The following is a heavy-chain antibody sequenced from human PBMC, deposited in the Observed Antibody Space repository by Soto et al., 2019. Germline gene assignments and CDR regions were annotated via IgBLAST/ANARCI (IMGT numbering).Heavy chain of an antibody. Sequence: QVRLVESGGGVVQPGRSLRLSCAASGFTFNIYAMHWVRQAPGKGLEWVAVISHDGTRRYYADSVKGRVTISRDNSKSMVFVKMNSLGVEDTAVAYCVRSSGVPTPDFDYWGQGTLVTVSS. D-gene: IGHD3-10*01. CDR2: ISHDGTRR. CDR3: VRSSGVPTPDFDY. CDR1: GFTFNIYA. J-gene: IGHJ4*02. V-gene: IGHV3-30-3*01.